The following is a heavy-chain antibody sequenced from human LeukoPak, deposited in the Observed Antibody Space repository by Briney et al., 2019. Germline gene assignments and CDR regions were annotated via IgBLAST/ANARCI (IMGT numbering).Heavy chain of an antibody. CDR2: IWYAGSNE. CDR3: ARDISARRLDY. D-gene: IGHD6-6*01. V-gene: IGHV3-33*01. J-gene: IGHJ4*02. Sequence: GGSLRLSCGASGFTFRNHGMHWVRQALGKGLEWVAVIWYAGSNEYYADSVKGRFTISRDNSKNTLYLQMNSLRAEDTAVYYCARDISARRLDYWGQGTLVTVSS. CDR1: GFTFRNHG.